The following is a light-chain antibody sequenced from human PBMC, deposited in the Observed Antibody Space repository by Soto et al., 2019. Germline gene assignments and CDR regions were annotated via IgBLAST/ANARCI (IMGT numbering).Light chain of an antibody. CDR2: EVS. J-gene: IGLJ2*01. Sequence: QSVLTQPASVSGSPGQSITISCTGTSSDVGTYNYVSWYQQHADKAPKLVIYEVSNRPSGVSNRFSGSKSGNTASLTISGLQAEDEADYYCSSYISSNTIVIFGGGTKVTVL. CDR1: SSDVGTYNY. CDR3: SSYISSNTIVI. V-gene: IGLV2-14*01.